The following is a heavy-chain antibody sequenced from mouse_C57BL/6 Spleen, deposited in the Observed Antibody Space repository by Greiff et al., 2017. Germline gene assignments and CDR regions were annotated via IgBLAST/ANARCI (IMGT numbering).Heavy chain of an antibody. CDR3: ARGYFCGSSYGYYYAMDY. D-gene: IGHD1-1*01. J-gene: IGHJ4*01. CDR2: IDPNSGGT. CDR1: GYTFTSYW. Sequence: QVQLQQPGAELVKPGASVKLSCKASGYTFTSYWMHWVKQRPGRGLEWIGRIDPNSGGTKYNEKFKSKATLTVDKPSSTAYMQLSSLTSEDSAVYYCARGYFCGSSYGYYYAMDYWGQGTSVTVSS. V-gene: IGHV1-72*01.